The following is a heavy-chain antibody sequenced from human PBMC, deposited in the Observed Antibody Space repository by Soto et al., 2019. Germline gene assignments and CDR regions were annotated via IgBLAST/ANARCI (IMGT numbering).Heavy chain of an antibody. CDR3: AREAGYCSRTSCYRRAFDT. Sequence: EIQLTESGGALVQPGGSLRLSCAASGFTFSGHWMHWVRQVPGKGLEWVSRINTDGGTSAYADSVRGRFTIPRDNAKNTLYLQMNGLRAEDMAVYYCAREAGYCSRTSCYRRAFDTWGQGTTVSVSS. CDR2: INTDGGTS. J-gene: IGHJ3*02. V-gene: IGHV3-74*03. CDR1: GFTFSGHW. D-gene: IGHD2-2*01.